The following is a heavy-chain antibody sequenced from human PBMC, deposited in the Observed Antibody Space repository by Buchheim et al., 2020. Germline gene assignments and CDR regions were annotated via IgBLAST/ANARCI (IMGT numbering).Heavy chain of an antibody. Sequence: EAQLVQSGGDLVQPRVSLKLSCAASGFALTDSHVHWVRQASGKGLDGGGLIRINGNNYSTTYAASLKGRFTISRDDKKTTAYLQMNSLKTEDTAVYYCSRWLKLKGIDLWGQGTT. J-gene: IGHJ6*02. CDR2: IRINGNNYST. CDR3: SRWLKLKGIDL. V-gene: IGHV3-73*01. D-gene: IGHD5-24*01. CDR1: GFALTDSH.